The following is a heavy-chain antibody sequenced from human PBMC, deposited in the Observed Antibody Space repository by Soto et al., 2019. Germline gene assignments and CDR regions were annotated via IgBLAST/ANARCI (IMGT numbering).Heavy chain of an antibody. Sequence: QLQLQESGPGLVKPSETLSLTCTVSGCFISSSSYYWDWIRQPPGKGLEWIGSIYYSGSTYYNPSLKSRVTISVDTSKNQFSLKLSSVTAADTAVYYCARRGLVGATTFDYWGQGTLVTVSS. V-gene: IGHV4-39*01. CDR2: IYYSGST. CDR3: ARRGLVGATTFDY. D-gene: IGHD1-26*01. J-gene: IGHJ4*02. CDR1: GCFISSSSYY.